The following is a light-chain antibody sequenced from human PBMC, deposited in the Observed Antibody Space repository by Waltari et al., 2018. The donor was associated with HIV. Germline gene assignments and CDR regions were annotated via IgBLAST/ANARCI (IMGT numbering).Light chain of an antibody. CDR3: QQRTNWPPLT. CDR2: DSS. V-gene: IGKV3-11*01. CDR1: QSVGND. Sequence: LLTQSPAILSLSPGENATLSCRAIQSVGNDLAWYQQRPGQAPQFLISDSSRRAAGVPARFSGSGSETDFTLTISTVEPEDSAVYYCQQRTNWPPLTFGGGTKVEIK. J-gene: IGKJ4*01.